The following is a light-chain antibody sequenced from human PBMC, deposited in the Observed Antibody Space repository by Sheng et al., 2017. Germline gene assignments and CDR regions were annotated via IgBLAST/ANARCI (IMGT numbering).Light chain of an antibody. J-gene: IGLJ2*01. CDR3: SSYTGNAVSNTVV. Sequence: QSALTQPPSASGSPGQSVTISCTGTSSDVGSYNYVSWYQQHPGKVPKLLIYEVSKRPSGVPDRFSGSKSGNTASLTVSGLQAEDEADYYCSSYTGNAVSNTVVFGGGTKLTAL. CDR2: EVS. V-gene: IGLV2-8*01. CDR1: SSDVGSYNY.